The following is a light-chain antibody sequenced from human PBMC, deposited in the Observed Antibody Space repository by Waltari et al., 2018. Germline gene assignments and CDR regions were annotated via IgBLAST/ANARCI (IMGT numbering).Light chain of an antibody. V-gene: IGLV3-21*04. CDR1: DIGRKS. CDR3: QVWDGSSGHLV. J-gene: IGLJ1*01. Sequence: SYALTQPPSVSVAPGKTARITCGVNDIGRKSGAWYQQKPGQAPGLVTYYDSDRPSGIPERVSGSNSGNMATLTISRVEAGDEADYYCQVWDGSSGHLVFGTGTKVTVL. CDR2: YDS.